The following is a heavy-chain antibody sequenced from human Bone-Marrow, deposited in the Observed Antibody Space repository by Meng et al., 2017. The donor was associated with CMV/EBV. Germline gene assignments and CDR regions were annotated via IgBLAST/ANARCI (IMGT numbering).Heavy chain of an antibody. CDR3: ARSYSSGGLEYFQH. D-gene: IGHD5-18*01. CDR1: GGSISSYY. Sequence: SETLSLTCTVSGGSISSYYWSWIRQPPGKGLEWIGYIYYSGSTNYNPSLKSRVTISVDTSKNQFSLKLSSVTAADTAVYYCARSYSSGGLEYFQHWGQGTRVTVSS. V-gene: IGHV4-59*01. CDR2: IYYSGST. J-gene: IGHJ1*01.